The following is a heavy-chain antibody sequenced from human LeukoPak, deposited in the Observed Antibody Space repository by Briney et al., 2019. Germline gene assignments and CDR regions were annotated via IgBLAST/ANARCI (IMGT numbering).Heavy chain of an antibody. CDR3: ARSLGSFDY. CDR1: GYSISSGYY. CDR2: IYHSGST. V-gene: IGHV4-38-2*01. Sequence: SETLSLTCAVSGYSISSGYYWGWIRQPPGKGLEWIGSIYHSGSTYYNPSLKIRVTISVDTSKNQFSLKLSSVAAADTAVYYCARSLGSFDYWGQGTLITVSS. J-gene: IGHJ4*02. D-gene: IGHD7-27*01.